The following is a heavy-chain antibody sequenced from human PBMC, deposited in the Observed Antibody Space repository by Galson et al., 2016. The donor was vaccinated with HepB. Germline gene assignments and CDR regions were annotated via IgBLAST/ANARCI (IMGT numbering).Heavy chain of an antibody. V-gene: IGHV1-46*01. CDR1: GYTFVGYY. CDR3: ARDGETYNSGFGN. J-gene: IGHJ4*02. D-gene: IGHD5-18*01. Sequence: SVKVSCKASGYTFVGYYMHWVRQAPGQGLEWMGIINPSGGSTSYAQKFQGRLTMTRDTSTSTVYMELGSLQSEDTAVYYCARDGETYNSGFGNWGQGALVIVSS. CDR2: INPSGGST.